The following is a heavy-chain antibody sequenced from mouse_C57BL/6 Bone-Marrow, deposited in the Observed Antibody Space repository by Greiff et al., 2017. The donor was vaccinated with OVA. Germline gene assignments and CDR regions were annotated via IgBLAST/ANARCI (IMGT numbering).Heavy chain of an antibody. D-gene: IGHD1-1*01. CDR2: IDPSDSET. J-gene: IGHJ3*01. Sequence: QVQLQQPGAELVRPGSSEKLSCKASGYTFTSYWMHWVKQRPIQGLEWIGNIDPSDSETHYNQKFKDKATLTVDKSSSTAYMQLSSLTSEDSAVYYCARRNGSSYAWFAYWGQGTLVTVSA. CDR3: ARRNGSSYAWFAY. CDR1: GYTFTSYW. V-gene: IGHV1-52*01.